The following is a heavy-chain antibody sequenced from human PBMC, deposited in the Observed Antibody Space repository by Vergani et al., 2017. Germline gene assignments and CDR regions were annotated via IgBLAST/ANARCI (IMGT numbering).Heavy chain of an antibody. CDR1: GFSFSTYW. CDR3: VRGQQVHNMYSSASVTYYYYGLNA. Sequence: EAQVVESGGGLVQPGGSLRLSCAASGFSFSTYWMNWVRQAPGKGLVWGARINSEDSGTDDAASVKGRFTISRDSAKTTVDLQMHSLRVEDTAVYYCVRGQQVHNMYSSASVTYYYYGLNAGGKGIRVPV. V-gene: IGHV3-74*01. J-gene: IGHJ6*04. CDR2: INSEDSGT. D-gene: IGHD4-17*01.